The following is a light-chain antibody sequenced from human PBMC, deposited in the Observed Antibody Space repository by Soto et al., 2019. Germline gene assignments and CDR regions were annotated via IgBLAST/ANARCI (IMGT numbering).Light chain of an antibody. V-gene: IGLV2-14*01. Sequence: QAVLTQPASVSGSPGQSITIPCTGTSSDVGGSNYVSWYQQHPGDAPKLMIYGVSNRPSGVSYRFSGSKSGNTASLTISGLQVEDEADYFCSSYTASNSVLFGGGTKPTVL. CDR1: SSDVGGSNY. J-gene: IGLJ2*01. CDR3: SSYTASNSVL. CDR2: GVS.